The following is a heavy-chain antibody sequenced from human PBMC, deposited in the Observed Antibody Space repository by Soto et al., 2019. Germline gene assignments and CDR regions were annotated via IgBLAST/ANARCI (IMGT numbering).Heavy chain of an antibody. CDR3: AKVRYSSPMGYYYGLDV. Sequence: QAQLEQSGGEVQKPGSSAKVSCKASRVAFSKFIVTWVRQAPGLGLEWVGGIIPIFGTANYAQKFQGRVTITTDESTSISYMEVNNLRSEDTAVYYCAKVRYSSPMGYYYGLDVWGQGTTVTVSS. V-gene: IGHV1-69*05. D-gene: IGHD6-19*01. J-gene: IGHJ6*02. CDR1: RVAFSKFI. CDR2: IIPIFGTA.